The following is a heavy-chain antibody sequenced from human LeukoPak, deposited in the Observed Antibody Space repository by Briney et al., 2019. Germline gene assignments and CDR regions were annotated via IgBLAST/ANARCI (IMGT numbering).Heavy chain of an antibody. V-gene: IGHV1-2*02. CDR2: INPNSGGT. CDR3: ASGYCSSTSCYASTRFDP. D-gene: IGHD2-2*01. Sequence: ASVKVSCKASGYTFTGYYMHWVRQAPGQGLEWMGWINPNSGGTNYAQKFQGRVTMTRDTSISTAYMELSRLRSDDTAVYYCASGYCSSTSCYASTRFDPWGQETLVTVSS. CDR1: GYTFTGYY. J-gene: IGHJ5*02.